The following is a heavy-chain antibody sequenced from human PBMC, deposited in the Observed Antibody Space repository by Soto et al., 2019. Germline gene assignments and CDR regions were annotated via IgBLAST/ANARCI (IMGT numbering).Heavy chain of an antibody. CDR2: IYTSGST. V-gene: IGHV4-4*07. CDR1: VGSISSYY. D-gene: IGHD2-15*01. CDR3: ARFGGNLYYYYGMDV. J-gene: IGHJ6*02. Sequence: PSETLSLACTVSVGSISSYYWSWIRQPAGKGLEWIGRIYTSGSTNYNPSLKRRVTMSVATSKNQFSLKLSSVTAADTAVYSCARFGGNLYYYYGMDVWGQGTTVTVSS.